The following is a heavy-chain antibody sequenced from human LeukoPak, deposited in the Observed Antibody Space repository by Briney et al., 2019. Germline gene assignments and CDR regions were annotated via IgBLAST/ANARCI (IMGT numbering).Heavy chain of an antibody. J-gene: IGHJ4*02. CDR3: AREPYHYDSSGHDY. Sequence: GGSLRLSCVASGFTFSSFWMSWVRQAPGKGLEWVANIKQDGSDKYYVDSVKGRFTISRDNAKNSLYLQMNSLRAEDTAVYYCAREPYHYDSSGHDYWGQGTLVTVSS. CDR2: IKQDGSDK. D-gene: IGHD3-22*01. V-gene: IGHV3-7*01. CDR1: GFTFSSFW.